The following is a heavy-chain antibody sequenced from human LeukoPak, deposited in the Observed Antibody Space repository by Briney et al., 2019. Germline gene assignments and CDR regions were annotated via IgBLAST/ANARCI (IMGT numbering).Heavy chain of an antibody. CDR1: GGSISSYY. Sequence: PSETLSLTCTVSGGSISSYYWSWIRQPPGKGLEWIGYIYYSGSTNYNPSLKSRVTISVDTSKNQFSPKLSSVTAADTAVYYCARAMDWNYGVYYFDYWGQGTLVTVSS. D-gene: IGHD1-7*01. CDR3: ARAMDWNYGVYYFDY. J-gene: IGHJ4*02. V-gene: IGHV4-59*01. CDR2: IYYSGST.